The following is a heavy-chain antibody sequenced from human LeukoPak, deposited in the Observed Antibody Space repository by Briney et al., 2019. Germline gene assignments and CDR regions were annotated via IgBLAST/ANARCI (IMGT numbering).Heavy chain of an antibody. CDR3: ARHQEGMVRGVLYYMDV. J-gene: IGHJ6*03. Sequence: SETLSLTCTVSGASISSSDRYWGWIRQPPGKGLEGIGSIYYSGITYHNPSLKSRVTISVDTSNNQFSLKMSSVTAADTAVYFCARHQEGMVRGVLYYMDVWGKGTTVIISS. CDR1: GASISSSDRY. V-gene: IGHV4-39*01. D-gene: IGHD3-10*01. CDR2: IYYSGIT.